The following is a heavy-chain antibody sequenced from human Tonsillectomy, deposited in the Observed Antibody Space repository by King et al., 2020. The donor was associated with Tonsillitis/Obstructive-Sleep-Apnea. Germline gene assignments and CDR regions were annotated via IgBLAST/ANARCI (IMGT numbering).Heavy chain of an antibody. CDR1: GFTFSSYA. Sequence: VQLVESGGGLVQPGGSLRLSCAASGFTFSSYAMSWVRQALGKGLEWVSASSGSGGSTYYADSVKGRFTISRDNSKNTLYLQMNSLRAEDTAVYYCAKDCYDFWSGYYPAYYYYYGMDVWGQGTTVTVSS. CDR3: AKDCYDFWSGYYPAYYYYYGMDV. D-gene: IGHD3-3*01. V-gene: IGHV3-23*04. CDR2: SSGSGGST. J-gene: IGHJ6*02.